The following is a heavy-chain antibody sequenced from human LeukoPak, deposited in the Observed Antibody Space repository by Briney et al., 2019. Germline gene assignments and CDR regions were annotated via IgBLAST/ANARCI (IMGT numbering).Heavy chain of an antibody. CDR2: ISSSSSYI. CDR1: GLTFSSYS. V-gene: IGHV3-21*01. J-gene: IGHJ6*02. CDR3: ARVACSGGSCSPFYYYYGMDV. Sequence: GGSLRLSCAASGLTFSSYSMNWVRQAPGKGLEWVSSISSSSSYIYYADSVKGRFTISRDNAKNSLYLQMNSLRAEDTAVYYCARVACSGGSCSPFYYYYGMDVWGQGTTVTVSS. D-gene: IGHD2-15*01.